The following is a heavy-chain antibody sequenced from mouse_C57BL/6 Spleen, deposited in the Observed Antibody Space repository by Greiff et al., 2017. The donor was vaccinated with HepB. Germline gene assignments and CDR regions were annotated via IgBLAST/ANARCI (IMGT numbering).Heavy chain of an antibody. CDR3: ASSLFAY. J-gene: IGHJ3*01. V-gene: IGHV1-81*01. CDR2: IYPRSGNT. Sequence: VQLQQSGAELARPGASVKLSCKASGYTFTSYGISWVKQRTGQGLEWIGEIYPRSGNTYYNEKFKGKATLTADKSSSTAYMVLRSLTSEDSAVYFCASSLFAYWGQGTLVTVSA. CDR1: GYTFTSYG.